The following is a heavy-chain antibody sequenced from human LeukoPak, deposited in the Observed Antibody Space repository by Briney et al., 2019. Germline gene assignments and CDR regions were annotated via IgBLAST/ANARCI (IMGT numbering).Heavy chain of an antibody. D-gene: IGHD6-13*01. Sequence: ASVKASCKASGYTFTSYYINWVRQATGQGLEWMGWMNPNSGNTGYAQKFQGRVTMTRNTSISTAYMELSSLRSEDTAVYYCATGIAAAGTPDPDAFDIWGQGTMVTVSS. J-gene: IGHJ3*02. V-gene: IGHV1-8*01. CDR3: ATGIAAAGTPDPDAFDI. CDR2: MNPNSGNT. CDR1: GYTFTSYY.